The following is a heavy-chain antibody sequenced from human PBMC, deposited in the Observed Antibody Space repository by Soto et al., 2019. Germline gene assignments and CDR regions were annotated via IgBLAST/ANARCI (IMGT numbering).Heavy chain of an antibody. V-gene: IGHV3-11*05. Sequence: QVQLVESGGGLVKPGGSLRLSCIAYGFTLSDHYMTWIRQTPGKGLEWVSYISSSSSDTNYADSVKGRFTISRDNGKNSLYLQMHSLRVEDTAVYYCARSDPSSGWCCNWFDPWGQGTLVTVSS. J-gene: IGHJ5*02. D-gene: IGHD6-19*01. CDR3: ARSDPSSGWCCNWFDP. CDR2: ISSSSSDT. CDR1: GFTLSDHY.